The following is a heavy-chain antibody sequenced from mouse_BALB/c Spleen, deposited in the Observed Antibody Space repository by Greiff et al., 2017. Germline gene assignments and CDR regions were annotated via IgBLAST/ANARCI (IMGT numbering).Heavy chain of an antibody. J-gene: IGHJ4*01. CDR2: ILPGSGST. CDR1: GYTFSSYW. D-gene: IGHD2-1*01. V-gene: IGHV1-9*01. CDR3: ARRYGNSPFRAMDY. Sequence: VQLQQSGAELMKPGASVKISCTATGYTFSSYWIEWVKQRPGHGLEWIGEILPGSGSTNYNEKFKGKATFPADTSSNTAYMQLSSLTSEDSAVYYCARRYGNSPFRAMDYGGQGTSVTVSS.